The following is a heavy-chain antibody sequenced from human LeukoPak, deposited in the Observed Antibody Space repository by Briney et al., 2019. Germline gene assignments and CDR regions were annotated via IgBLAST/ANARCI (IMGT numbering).Heavy chain of an antibody. CDR3: ARERDGYGSYSDY. J-gene: IGHJ4*02. V-gene: IGHV1-69*04. CDR2: IIPILGIA. D-gene: IGHD5-18*01. Sequence: ASVKVSCKASGGTFSSYAISWVRQAPGQGLEWMGRIIPILGIANYAQKFQGRVTITADKSTSTAYMELSSLRSEDTAVYYCARERDGYGSYSDYWGQGTLVTVSS. CDR1: GGTFSSYA.